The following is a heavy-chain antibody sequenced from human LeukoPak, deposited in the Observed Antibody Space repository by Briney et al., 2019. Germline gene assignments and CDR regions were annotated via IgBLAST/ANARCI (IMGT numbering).Heavy chain of an antibody. V-gene: IGHV3-9*03. CDR2: ISWNSGNI. Sequence: PGGSLRLSCAASGFTFDDYAMHWVRQAPGKGLEWVSGISWNSGNIGYADSVKGRFTISRDNGKNSLYLQMNSLRAEDMAVYYCAGRIGVAGRGFDPWGQGTLVTVSS. CDR3: AGRIGVAGRGFDP. CDR1: GFTFDDYA. D-gene: IGHD6-13*01. J-gene: IGHJ5*02.